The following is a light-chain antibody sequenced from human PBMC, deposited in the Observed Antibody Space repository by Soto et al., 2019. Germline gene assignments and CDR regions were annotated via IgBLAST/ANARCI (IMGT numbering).Light chain of an antibody. J-gene: IGKJ5*01. CDR1: QSVSSSY. CDR2: GAS. Sequence: IAVTQSPDTLSVCTLDKATLSFRSSQSVSSSYLAWYQQKPGQAPRLLIYGASSRATGIPDRFSGSGSGTDFTLTISRLEPEDLAVFYCQHYDSLPQIFGEGTRLEIK. V-gene: IGKV3-20*01. CDR3: QHYDSLPQI.